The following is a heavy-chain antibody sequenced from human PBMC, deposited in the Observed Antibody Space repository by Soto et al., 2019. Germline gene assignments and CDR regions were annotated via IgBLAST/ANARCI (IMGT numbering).Heavy chain of an antibody. CDR3: XXXXXXXSSTWGLFDP. J-gene: IGHJ5*02. CDR1: GASISSGFYY. D-gene: IGHD2-2*01. Sequence: QVQLQESGPGLVKPSQTLSLTCTVSGASISSGFYYWTWIRQFPGKGLEWIGYIYYRGSTYYNPSLKSRLTMSIDTSKNQCXXXXXSVTXXXXXXXXXXXXXXXSSTWGLFDPWGQGTLVAVSS. CDR2: IYYRGST. V-gene: IGHV4-31*03.